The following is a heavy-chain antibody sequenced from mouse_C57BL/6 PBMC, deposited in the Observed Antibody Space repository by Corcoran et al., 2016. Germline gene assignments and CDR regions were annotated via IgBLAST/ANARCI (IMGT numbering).Heavy chain of an antibody. J-gene: IGHJ2*01. V-gene: IGHV1-76*01. CDR1: GYTFTDYY. CDR3: ERVLRSYDFDY. Sequence: QVQLKQSGAELVRPGASVKLSCKASGYTFTDYYITWVKQRPGQGLEWIARIYPGSGNTYYNEKFKGKATLTAEKSSSTAYMQLSSLTSEDSAVYFCERVLRSYDFDYWGQGTTLTVSS. D-gene: IGHD1-1*01. CDR2: IYPGSGNT.